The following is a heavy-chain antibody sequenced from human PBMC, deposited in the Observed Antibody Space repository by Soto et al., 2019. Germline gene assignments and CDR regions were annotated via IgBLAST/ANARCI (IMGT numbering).Heavy chain of an antibody. Sequence: QVQLQESGPGLVKPSQTLSLTCTVSGGSISSGGYYWSWIRQHPGKGLEWIGYIYYSGSTYYNPSLKSRVTISVDTSKDQFSLKLSSVTAADTAVYYCAREEGGGYDHRWFDPWGQGTLVTVSS. J-gene: IGHJ5*02. V-gene: IGHV4-31*03. D-gene: IGHD5-12*01. CDR1: GGSISSGGYY. CDR2: IYYSGST. CDR3: AREEGGGYDHRWFDP.